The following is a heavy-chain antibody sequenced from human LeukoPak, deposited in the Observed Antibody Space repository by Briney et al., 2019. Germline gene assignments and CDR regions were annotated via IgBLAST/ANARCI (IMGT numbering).Heavy chain of an antibody. CDR2: IIPIFGTA. V-gene: IGHV1-69*13. CDR1: GGTFSSYA. Sequence: ASVKVSCKASGGTFSSYAISWVRQAPGQGLEWMGGIIPIFGTANYAQKFQGRVTITADESTSTAYMELSSLRSEDTAVYYCARESMGGGGNWFDPWGQGTLVTVPS. D-gene: IGHD2-15*01. J-gene: IGHJ5*02. CDR3: ARESMGGGGNWFDP.